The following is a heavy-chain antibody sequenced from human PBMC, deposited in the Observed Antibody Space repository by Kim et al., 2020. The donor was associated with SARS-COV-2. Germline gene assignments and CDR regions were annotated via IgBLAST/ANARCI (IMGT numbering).Heavy chain of an antibody. CDR3: ARALGGDLYWFGEFAY. CDR1: GGSISSRSYY. D-gene: IGHD3-10*01. CDR2: IYYSGST. V-gene: IGHV4-39*07. J-gene: IGHJ4*02. Sequence: SETLSLTCTVSGGSISSRSYYWGWIRQPPGKGLEWIGSIYYSGSTYYNPSLKSRVTISVDTSKNQFSLKLRSVTAADTAVYYCARALGGDLYWFGEFAYWGQGTLVTVSS.